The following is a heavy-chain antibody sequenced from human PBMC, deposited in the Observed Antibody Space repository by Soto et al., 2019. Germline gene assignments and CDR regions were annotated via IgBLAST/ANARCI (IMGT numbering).Heavy chain of an antibody. CDR2: ISYDGSNK. CDR1: GFTFSSYA. J-gene: IGHJ5*02. CDR3: AKVKGEDTIGWFDP. Sequence: GGSLRLSCAASGFTFSSYAMHWVRQAPGKGLEWVAVISYDGSNKYYADSVKGRFTISRDNSKNTLYLQMNSLRAEDTAVYYCAKVKGEDTIGWFDPWGQGTLVTVSS. V-gene: IGHV3-30*18. D-gene: IGHD3-16*01.